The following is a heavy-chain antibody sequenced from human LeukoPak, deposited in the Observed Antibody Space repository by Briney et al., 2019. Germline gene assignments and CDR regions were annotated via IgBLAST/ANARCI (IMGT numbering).Heavy chain of an antibody. J-gene: IGHJ4*02. CDR2: IYNSGST. D-gene: IGHD5-18*01. Sequence: SETLSLTCTVSGGSISSYYWSWVRQPPGQGLEWMGYIYNSGSTNYNPSLTTRVTISVDPSKNQFSLKLSSVTAADTAVYYCATVDSYGYFFDYWGQGTLVTVSS. CDR3: ATVDSYGYFFDY. V-gene: IGHV4-59*13. CDR1: GGSISSYY.